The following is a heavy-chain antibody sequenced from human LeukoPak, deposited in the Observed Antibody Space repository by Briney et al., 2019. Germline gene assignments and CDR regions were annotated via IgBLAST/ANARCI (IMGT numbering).Heavy chain of an antibody. V-gene: IGHV3-15*01. CDR2: IKSKTDGGTT. J-gene: IGHJ4*02. D-gene: IGHD3-22*01. CDR1: KFAFNNAW. Sequence: GGPLRLSCAASKFAFNNAWMSWFRQAPGKGLEWVGHIKSKTDGGTTDYAAPVQGRFTISRDDSKDRLYLQMNSLKTEDTAVYYCTAVPHDSAVWGQGTLVTVSS. CDR3: TAVPHDSAV.